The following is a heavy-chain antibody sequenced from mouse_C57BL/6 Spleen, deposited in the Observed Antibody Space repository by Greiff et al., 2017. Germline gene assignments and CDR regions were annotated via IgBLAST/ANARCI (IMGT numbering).Heavy chain of an antibody. CDR1: GFTFSSYA. D-gene: IGHD2-1*01. V-gene: IGHV5-4*01. J-gene: IGHJ1*03. CDR2: ISDGGSYT. CDR3: ARDYVNYWYFDV. Sequence: EVKLVESGGGLVKPGGSLKLSCAASGFTFSSYAMSWVRQTPEKRLEWVATISDGGSYTYYPDNVKGRFTISRDNAKNNLYLQMSHLKSEDTAMYYCARDYVNYWYFDVWGTGTTVTVSS.